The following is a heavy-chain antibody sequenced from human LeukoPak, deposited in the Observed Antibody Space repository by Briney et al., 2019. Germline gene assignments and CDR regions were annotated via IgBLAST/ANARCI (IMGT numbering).Heavy chain of an antibody. V-gene: IGHV3-43*02. J-gene: IGHJ3*02. Sequence: PGGSLRLSCAASGFTFDDYAMHWVRHAPGKGLEWVSLISGDGGSTYYADSVKGRFTISRDNSKNSLYLQMNSLRTEDTALYYCAKDIAVKRDGYNSGTFDIWGRGTMVTVSS. CDR3: AKDIAVKRDGYNSGTFDI. D-gene: IGHD5-24*01. CDR1: GFTFDDYA. CDR2: ISGDGGST.